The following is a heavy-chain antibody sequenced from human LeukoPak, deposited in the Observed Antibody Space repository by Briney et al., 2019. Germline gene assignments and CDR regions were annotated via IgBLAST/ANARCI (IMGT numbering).Heavy chain of an antibody. CDR2: INLSGGST. D-gene: IGHD3-10*01. J-gene: IGHJ6*03. CDR1: GYTFTSYY. V-gene: IGHV1-46*01. Sequence: ASVKVSCKASGYTFTSYYMHWVRQAPGQGLEWMGIINLSGGSTSYAQKFQGRVTITTDESTSTAYMELSSLRSEDTAVYYCATSSRWFGELYYYYYYYMDVWGKGTTVTVSS. CDR3: ATSSRWFGELYYYYYYYMDV.